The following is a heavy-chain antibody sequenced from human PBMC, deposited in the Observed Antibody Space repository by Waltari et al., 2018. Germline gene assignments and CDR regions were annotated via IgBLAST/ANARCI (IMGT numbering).Heavy chain of an antibody. Sequence: EVHLVESGGGWVQPRGSLRLSSAAPGVPFTDYWMSWVRQAPGKGPEWVANIHKDGSEKNYVDYVKGRFTISRDNAKDSVYLQMNSLRADDTAMYYCVRDHWGPDYWGQGTLVTVSS. CDR1: GVPFTDYW. CDR2: IHKDGSEK. D-gene: IGHD7-27*01. J-gene: IGHJ4*02. CDR3: VRDHWGPDY. V-gene: IGHV3-7*01.